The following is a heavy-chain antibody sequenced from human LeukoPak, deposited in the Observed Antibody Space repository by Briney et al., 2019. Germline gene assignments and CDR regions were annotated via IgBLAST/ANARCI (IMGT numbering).Heavy chain of an antibody. CDR3: ARLTPSDSSSWYWYFGL. D-gene: IGHD6-13*01. Sequence: SETLSLTCTVSGGSISSYYWSWIRQPPGKGLEGIGYIYYSGSTNYNPSLKSRVTISVDTSKNQFSLKLSTVTAADTAVYYCARLTPSDSSSWYWYFGLWGRGTLVTVSS. V-gene: IGHV4-59*08. CDR1: GGSISSYY. CDR2: IYYSGST. J-gene: IGHJ2*01.